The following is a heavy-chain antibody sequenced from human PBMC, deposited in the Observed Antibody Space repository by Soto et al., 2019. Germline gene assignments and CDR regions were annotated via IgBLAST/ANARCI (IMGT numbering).Heavy chain of an antibody. CDR1: GFTFSSYA. CDR3: ARDRRFGNGYNLEFDY. J-gene: IGHJ4*02. V-gene: IGHV3-30-3*01. Sequence: QVQLVESGGGVVQPGRSLRLSCAASGFTFSSYAMHWVRQAPGKGLEWVAGISFDGSKQYYGDSVKDRFTVSRDNSKSTLYVQMNSLRAEDTAVYYCARDRRFGNGYNLEFDYWGQGTLVTVSS. CDR2: ISFDGSKQ. D-gene: IGHD5-12*01.